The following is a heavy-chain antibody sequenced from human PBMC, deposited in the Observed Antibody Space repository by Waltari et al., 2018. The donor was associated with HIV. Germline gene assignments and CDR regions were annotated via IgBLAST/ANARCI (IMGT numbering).Heavy chain of an antibody. D-gene: IGHD4-17*01. CDR2: INGDGSGT. Sequence: EVQLVESGGGLVQAGGSLRLSCAASGFTFSSHWMHWVRQAPGKGLGWVARINGDGSGTSYADSVRGRFIISRENAENSLHLHMNSVRPEDTGLYYCTREGVETTAPDDYWGQGTLVTVSS. CDR3: TREGVETTAPDDY. V-gene: IGHV3-74*01. J-gene: IGHJ4*02. CDR1: GFTFSSHW.